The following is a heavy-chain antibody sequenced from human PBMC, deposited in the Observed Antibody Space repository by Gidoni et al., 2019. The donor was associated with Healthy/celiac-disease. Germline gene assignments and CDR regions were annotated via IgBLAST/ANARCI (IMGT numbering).Heavy chain of an antibody. D-gene: IGHD5-18*01. CDR2: IIPILGIA. J-gene: IGHJ4*02. Sequence: QVQLVQSGAEVKKPGSSVKVSCKASGGTFSSYAISWVRQAPGQGLEWMGRIIPILGIANYAQKFQGRVTITADKYTSTAYMELSSLRSEDTAVYYCARVDTAMAEDYFDYWGQGTLVTVSS. V-gene: IGHV1-69*09. CDR3: ARVDTAMAEDYFDY. CDR1: GGTFSSYA.